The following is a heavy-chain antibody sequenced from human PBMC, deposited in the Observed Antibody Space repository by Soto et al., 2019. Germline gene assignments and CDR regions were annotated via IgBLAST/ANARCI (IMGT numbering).Heavy chain of an antibody. Sequence: PGGSLRLSCAASGFTFSSYAMHWVRQAPGKGLEWVAVISYDGSNKYYADSVKGRFTISRDNSKNTLYLQMNSLRAEDTAVYYCARDRSTYLTLTPRVYYYYGMDVWGQGTTVTVSS. J-gene: IGHJ6*02. CDR3: ARDRSTYLTLTPRVYYYYGMDV. V-gene: IGHV3-30-3*01. D-gene: IGHD2-15*01. CDR2: ISYDGSNK. CDR1: GFTFSSYA.